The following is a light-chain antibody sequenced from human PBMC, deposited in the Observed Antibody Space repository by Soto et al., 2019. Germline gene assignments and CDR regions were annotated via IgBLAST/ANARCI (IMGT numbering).Light chain of an antibody. Sequence: QSALTQPRSVSGSPGQSVTISCTGTSSDVGGYNSVSWFQQHPGKAPKLMIYDVTKRPSGVPDRFSGSKSGNTASLTISGLQAEDEADYYCCSYAGSYNYVFGTGTKVTV. V-gene: IGLV2-11*01. CDR2: DVT. CDR3: CSYAGSYNYV. CDR1: SSDVGGYNS. J-gene: IGLJ1*01.